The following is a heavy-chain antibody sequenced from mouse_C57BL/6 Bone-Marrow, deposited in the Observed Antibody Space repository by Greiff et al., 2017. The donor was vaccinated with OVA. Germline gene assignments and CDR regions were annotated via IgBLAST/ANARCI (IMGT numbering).Heavy chain of an antibody. CDR1: GFNIKDDY. CDR3: TTGPLYYSNYGHY. Sequence: EVQLQQSGAELVRPGASVKLSCTASGFNIKDDYMHWVKQRPEQGLEWIGWIDPENGDTEYASKFQGKATITADTSSNTAYLQLSSLTSEDTAVYYCTTGPLYYSNYGHYWGQGTTLTVSS. J-gene: IGHJ2*01. CDR2: IDPENGDT. V-gene: IGHV14-4*01. D-gene: IGHD2-5*01.